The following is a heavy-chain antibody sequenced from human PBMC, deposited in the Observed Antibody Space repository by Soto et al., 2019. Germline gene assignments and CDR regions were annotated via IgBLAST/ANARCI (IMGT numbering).Heavy chain of an antibody. CDR1: EFTFSSYA. V-gene: IGHV3-23*01. CDR2: LICYTGNT. CDR3: AKDPRDQVLQNDS. Sequence: GGSLRLSCAASEFTFSSYAMSWVRPAPRKGLGWFLSLICYTGNTYYADSVKGRFTISRDNSTNTLYLQMNSRRAYDTAVYYCAKDPRDQVLQNDSWGQGTLVTVSS. J-gene: IGHJ4*02.